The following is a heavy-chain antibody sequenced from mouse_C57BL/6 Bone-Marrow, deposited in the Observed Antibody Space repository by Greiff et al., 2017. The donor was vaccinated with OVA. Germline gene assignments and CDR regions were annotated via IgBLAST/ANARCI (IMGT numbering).Heavy chain of an antibody. CDR2: IWGDGGT. Sequence: VQRVESGPGLVAPSQSLSITCTVSGFSLTSYGVSWVRQPPGKGLEWLGVIWGDGGTNYHSALLSRLSISKDNSKSQVFVKLNRLQTDDTATYYGAKHYDGYYGWYFDVWGTGTTVTVSS. J-gene: IGHJ1*03. CDR3: AKHYDGYYGWYFDV. D-gene: IGHD2-3*01. V-gene: IGHV2-3*01. CDR1: GFSLTSYG.